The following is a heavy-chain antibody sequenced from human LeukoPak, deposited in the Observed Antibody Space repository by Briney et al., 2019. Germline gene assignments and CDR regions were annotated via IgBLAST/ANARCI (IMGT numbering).Heavy chain of an antibody. D-gene: IGHD3-9*01. CDR1: GYTFTCYY. Sequence: ASVKVSCKASGYTFTCYYMHWVRQAPGQGLEWMGWINPNSGGTNYAQKFQGWVTMTRDTSISTAYMELSRLRSDDTAVYYCARSGGDDILTGYGNWFDPWGQGTLVTVSS. CDR2: INPNSGGT. V-gene: IGHV1-2*04. J-gene: IGHJ5*02. CDR3: ARSGGDDILTGYGNWFDP.